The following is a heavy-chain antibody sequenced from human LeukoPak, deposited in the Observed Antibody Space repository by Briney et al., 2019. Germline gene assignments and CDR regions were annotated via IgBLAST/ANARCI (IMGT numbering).Heavy chain of an antibody. V-gene: IGHV1-69*01. CDR3: ARDDIVVVPAAHYYYYMDV. CDR1: GGTFSSYA. Sequence: EASVKVSCKASGGTFSSYAISWVRQAPGQGLEWMGGIIPIFGTANYAQKFQGRVTITADESTSTAYMELSSLRSEDTAVYYCARDDIVVVPAAHYYYYMDVWGKGTTVTVSS. CDR2: IIPIFGTA. D-gene: IGHD2-2*01. J-gene: IGHJ6*03.